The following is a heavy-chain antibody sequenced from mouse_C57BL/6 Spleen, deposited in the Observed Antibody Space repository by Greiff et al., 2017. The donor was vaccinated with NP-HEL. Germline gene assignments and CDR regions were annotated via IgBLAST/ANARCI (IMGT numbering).Heavy chain of an antibody. CDR1: GFTFSDYG. V-gene: IGHV5-17*01. CDR2: ISSGSSTI. Sequence: EVKLMESGGGLVKPGGSLKLSCAASGFTFSDYGMHWVRQAPEKGLEWVAYISSGSSTIYYADTVKGRFTISRDNAKNTLFLQMTSLRSEDTAMYYCARGNSSGPGDYWGQGTSVTVSS. D-gene: IGHD3-2*02. J-gene: IGHJ4*01. CDR3: ARGNSSGPGDY.